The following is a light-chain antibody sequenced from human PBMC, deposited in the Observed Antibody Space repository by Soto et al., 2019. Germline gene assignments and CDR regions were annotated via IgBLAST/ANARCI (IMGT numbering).Light chain of an antibody. CDR2: SND. CDR1: SSNIGINA. V-gene: IGLV1-44*01. Sequence: QSVLTQPPSASGTPVQRVTISCSGSSSNIGINAVNWYQQLPGTAPKLLLYSNDQRPSGVPDRFSGSKSGTSASLAISGLQSEDEADYYCVLYMSTGIWVFGGGTKLTVL. CDR3: VLYMSTGIWV. J-gene: IGLJ3*02.